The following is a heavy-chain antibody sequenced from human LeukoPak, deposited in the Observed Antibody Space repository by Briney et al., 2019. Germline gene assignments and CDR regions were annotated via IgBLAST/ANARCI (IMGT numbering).Heavy chain of an antibody. Sequence: GGSLRLSCAASGFTFSSYAMNWVRQAPGKGLEWVSAISGSGGYTDYADSVKGRFTISRDNSKNTLYLQTNSLRAEDTAVYYCAKGHYGSATDFDYWGQGTLVTVSS. V-gene: IGHV3-23*01. CDR2: ISGSGGYT. J-gene: IGHJ4*02. CDR1: GFTFSSYA. D-gene: IGHD3-10*01. CDR3: AKGHYGSATDFDY.